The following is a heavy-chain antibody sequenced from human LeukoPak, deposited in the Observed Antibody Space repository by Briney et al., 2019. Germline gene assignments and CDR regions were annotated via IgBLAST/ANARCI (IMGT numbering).Heavy chain of an antibody. D-gene: IGHD3-10*01. CDR2: INHSGST. CDR3: ARGRITMVRGVIKGNNWFDP. CDR1: GGSFSGYY. Sequence: SETLSLTCAVYGGSFSGYYWSWIRQPPGKGLEWIGEINHSGSTNYNPSLKSRVTISVDTSKNQFSLKLSSVTAADTAVYYCARGRITMVRGVIKGNNWFDPWGQGTLVTVSS. J-gene: IGHJ5*02. V-gene: IGHV4-34*01.